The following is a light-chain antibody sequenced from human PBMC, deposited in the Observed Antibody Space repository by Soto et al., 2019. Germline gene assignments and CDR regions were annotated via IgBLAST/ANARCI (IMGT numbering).Light chain of an antibody. Sequence: EIVMTQSPATLSVSPGEGATLSCRASQSLSTNLAWYQQKPGQAPRLLIYGASTRATGIPARFSGSRSGTDFTLTISSVEPEDFALYFCHQRNTFGQGTRLEI. CDR1: QSLSTN. CDR3: HQRNT. V-gene: IGKV3-15*01. J-gene: IGKJ5*01. CDR2: GAS.